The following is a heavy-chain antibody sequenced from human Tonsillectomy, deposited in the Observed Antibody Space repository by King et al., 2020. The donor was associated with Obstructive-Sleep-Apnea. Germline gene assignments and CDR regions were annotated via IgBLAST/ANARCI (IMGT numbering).Heavy chain of an antibody. V-gene: IGHV4-39*07. J-gene: IGHJ4*02. CDR2: ISYSGST. CDR3: AREEGYRVY. D-gene: IGHD1-1*01. CDR1: GGSISSSSYY. Sequence: LQLQESGPGLVKPSETLSLTCTVSGGSISSSSYYWGWIRQPPGKGLEWIGSISYSGSTYYNPSLKSRVTISLDTSKNQFSLKLTSVTAADTAVYYCAREEGYRVYWGQGTLVTVSS.